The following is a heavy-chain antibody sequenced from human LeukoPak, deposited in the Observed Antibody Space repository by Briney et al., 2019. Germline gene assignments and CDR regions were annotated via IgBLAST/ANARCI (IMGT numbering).Heavy chain of an antibody. Sequence: GRSLRLSCAASGFTFSSYGMHWVRQAPGKGLEWVAVISYDGSNKYYADSVKGRFTISRDNSKNTLYLQMNSLRAEDTAVYYCAKDPAYDSSGYDYWGQGTLVTVSS. D-gene: IGHD3-22*01. CDR1: GFTFSSYG. V-gene: IGHV3-30*18. CDR2: ISYDGSNK. CDR3: AKDPAYDSSGYDY. J-gene: IGHJ4*02.